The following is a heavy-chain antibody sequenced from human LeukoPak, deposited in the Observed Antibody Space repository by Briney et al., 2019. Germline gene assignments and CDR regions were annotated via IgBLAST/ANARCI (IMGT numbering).Heavy chain of an antibody. Sequence: GGSLRLSCAASGFTVSSNYMSWVRQAPGKGLEWVSVIYSGGSTYYANSVKGRFTISRDNAKNSLYLQMNSLRAEDTAVYYCARDVSPYYYDSSGYPTLFDYWGQGTLVTVSS. D-gene: IGHD3-22*01. CDR2: IYSGGST. J-gene: IGHJ4*02. CDR1: GFTVSSNY. CDR3: ARDVSPYYYDSSGYPTLFDY. V-gene: IGHV3-66*01.